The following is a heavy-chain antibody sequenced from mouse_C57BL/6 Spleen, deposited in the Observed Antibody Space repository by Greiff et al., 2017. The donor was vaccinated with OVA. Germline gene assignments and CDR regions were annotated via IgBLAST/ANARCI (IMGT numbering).Heavy chain of an antibody. Sequence: QVHVKQSGAELVKPGASVKLSCKASGYTFTSYWMHWVKQRPGRGLEGIGRIDPNSGGTKYNEKFKSKATLTVDKPSSTAYMQLSSLTSEDSAVYYCARGTGSFAYWGQGTLVTVSA. CDR1: GYTFTSYW. J-gene: IGHJ3*01. V-gene: IGHV1-72*01. CDR3: ARGTGSFAY. D-gene: IGHD4-1*01. CDR2: IDPNSGGT.